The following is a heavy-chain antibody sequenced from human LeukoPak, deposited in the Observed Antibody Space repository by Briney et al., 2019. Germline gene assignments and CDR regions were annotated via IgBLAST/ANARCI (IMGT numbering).Heavy chain of an antibody. CDR2: INQDGTEK. J-gene: IGHJ4*02. CDR1: GFTFSTYW. Sequence: GGSLRLSCAASGFTFSTYWMTWVRQAPGKGLERVANINQDGTEKNYVDSVKGRFTISRDNAKNSLYLQMNSLRAEDTAVYYCARNMGDYWGQGTLVTVSS. V-gene: IGHV3-7*04. D-gene: IGHD2/OR15-2a*01. CDR3: ARNMGDY.